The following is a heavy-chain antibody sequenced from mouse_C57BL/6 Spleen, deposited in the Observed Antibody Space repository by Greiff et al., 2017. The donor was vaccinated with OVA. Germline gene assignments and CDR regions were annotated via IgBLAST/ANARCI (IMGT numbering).Heavy chain of an antibody. D-gene: IGHD1-1*01. CDR1: GFTFSSYA. Sequence: EVKLVESGEGLVKPGGSLKLSCAASGFTFSSYAMSWVRQTPEKRLEWVAYISSGGDYIYYADNVKGRFTITRDNARNTLYRHMSSQMSAGTAMYYYTKEWFYYGCVLRGAWFAYWGQGTLVTVSA. V-gene: IGHV5-9-1*02. CDR3: TKEWFYYGCVLRGAWFAY. J-gene: IGHJ3*01. CDR2: ISSGGDYI.